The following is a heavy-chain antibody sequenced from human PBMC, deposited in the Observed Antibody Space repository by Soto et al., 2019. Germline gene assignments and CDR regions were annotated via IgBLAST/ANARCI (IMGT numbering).Heavy chain of an antibody. V-gene: IGHV4-59*01. CDR3: ARGLRQLWPAGATWYYGMDV. Sequence: QVQLQESGPGLVKPSETLSLTCTVSGGSISSYYWSWIRQPPGKGLEWIGYIYYSGSTNYNPSLKSRVTISVDTSKNQFSLKLSSVTAADTAVYYCARGLRQLWPAGATWYYGMDVWGQGTTVTVSS. J-gene: IGHJ6*02. CDR1: GGSISSYY. CDR2: IYYSGST. D-gene: IGHD5-18*01.